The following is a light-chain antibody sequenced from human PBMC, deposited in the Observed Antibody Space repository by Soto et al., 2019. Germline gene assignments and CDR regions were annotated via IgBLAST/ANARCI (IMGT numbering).Light chain of an antibody. CDR1: QSIGKH. CDR2: GAS. V-gene: IGKV1-5*01. J-gene: IGKJ1*01. CDR3: QHYNSYSEA. Sequence: DLQITQSPCILSASVGDRVTIKYRASQSIGKHLNWYQQKPGKARKFLIYGASTLQSGVPSRFSGSGSGTEFTLTISSLQPDDFATYYCQHYNSYSEAFGQGTKVDI.